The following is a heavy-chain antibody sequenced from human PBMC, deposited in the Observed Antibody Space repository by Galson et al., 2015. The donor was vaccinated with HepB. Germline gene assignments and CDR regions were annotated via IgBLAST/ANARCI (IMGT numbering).Heavy chain of an antibody. Sequence: SLRLSCAASGFTFSSYSMHWVRQAPGKGLEWVSYISSSRRTIYYADSVKGRFTISRDNSKNSLYLQMNSLRAEDTAVYYCSGGGTVVTSLVWFDPWGQGTLVTVSS. CDR1: GFTFSSYS. J-gene: IGHJ5*02. CDR2: ISSSRRTI. D-gene: IGHD4-23*01. V-gene: IGHV3-48*04. CDR3: SGGGTVVTSLVWFDP.